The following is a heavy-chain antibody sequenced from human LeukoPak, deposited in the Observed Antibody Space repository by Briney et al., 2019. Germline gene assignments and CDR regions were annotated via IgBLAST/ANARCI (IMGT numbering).Heavy chain of an antibody. V-gene: IGHV4-34*01. CDR1: GGSFSGDY. Sequence: SETLSLTCAAYGGSFSGDYWSWIRQPPGKGLEWIGEINHSGSTNYNPSLKSRVTISVDTSKNQSSLKLSSVTAADTAVYYCARQGIVVVPAAMGERRGGFDPWGQGTLVTVSS. CDR2: INHSGST. D-gene: IGHD2-2*01. CDR3: ARQGIVVVPAAMGERRGGFDP. J-gene: IGHJ5*02.